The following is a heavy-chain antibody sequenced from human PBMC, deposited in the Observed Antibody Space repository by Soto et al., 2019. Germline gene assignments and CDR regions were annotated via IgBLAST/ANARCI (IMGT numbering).Heavy chain of an antibody. J-gene: IGHJ6*03. CDR2: INHSGST. CDR1: GGSFSGYY. CDR3: ARGLAGYYGSGSYGYYMDV. Sequence: SETLSLTCAVYGGSFSGYYWSWIRQPPGKGLEWIGEINHSGSTNYNPSLKSRVTISVDTSKNQFSLKLSSVTAADTAVYYCARGLAGYYGSGSYGYYMDVWGKGTTVTVSS. D-gene: IGHD3-10*01. V-gene: IGHV4-34*01.